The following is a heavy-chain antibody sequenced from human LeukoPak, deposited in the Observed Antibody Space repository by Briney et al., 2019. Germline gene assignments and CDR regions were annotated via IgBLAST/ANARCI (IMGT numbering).Heavy chain of an antibody. J-gene: IGHJ5*02. CDR1: GGSISSSSYY. CDR3: ARSYDILTGYYHNWFDP. CDR2: IYYSGST. Sequence: SETLSLTCTVSGGSISSSSYYWGWIRQPPGKGLEWIGSIYYSGSTYYNPSLESRVTISADTSKNQLSLELRSVTAADTAVYYCARSYDILTGYYHNWFDPWGQGTLVTVSS. D-gene: IGHD3-9*01. V-gene: IGHV4-39*07.